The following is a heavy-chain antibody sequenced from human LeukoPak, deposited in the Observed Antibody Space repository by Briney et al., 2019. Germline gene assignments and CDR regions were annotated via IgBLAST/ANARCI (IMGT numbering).Heavy chain of an antibody. CDR3: AGDGGDSGSYYPAY. V-gene: IGHV3-20*04. J-gene: IGHJ4*02. CDR1: GFTFDDYG. CDR2: INWNGGGT. D-gene: IGHD1-26*01. Sequence: GGSLRLSCAASGFTFDDYGMSWVRQAPGKGLEWVSGINWNGGGTGYADSVKGRFTISRDNAKNSLYLQMNSLRAEDTALYYCAGDGGDSGSYYPAYWGQGTLVTVSS.